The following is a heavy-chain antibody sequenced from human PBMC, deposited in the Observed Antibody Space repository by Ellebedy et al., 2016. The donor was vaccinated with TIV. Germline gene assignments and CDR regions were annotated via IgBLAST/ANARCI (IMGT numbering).Heavy chain of an antibody. J-gene: IGHJ6*02. CDR2: IYYSGST. D-gene: IGHD5-24*01. CDR1: GGSISTYY. Sequence: MPSETLSLTCSVSGGSISTYYWSWIRQPPGKGLEWIGYIYYSGSTNYNPSLKSRVTISVDTSKNQFSLKLSSVTAADTAVYYCARHPPRGRDGYSWPYWYFDLWGQGTTVTVSS. CDR3: ARHPPRGRDGYSWPYWYFDL. V-gene: IGHV4-59*08.